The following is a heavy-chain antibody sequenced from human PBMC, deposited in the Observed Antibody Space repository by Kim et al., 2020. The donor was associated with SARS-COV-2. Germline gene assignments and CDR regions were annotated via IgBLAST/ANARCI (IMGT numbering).Heavy chain of an antibody. Sequence: AQKFQGRVTITADESTSTAYMELSSLRSEDTAVYYCARGKMVRGVYGMDVWGQGTTVTVSS. J-gene: IGHJ6*02. CDR3: ARGKMVRGVYGMDV. V-gene: IGHV1-69*01. D-gene: IGHD3-10*01.